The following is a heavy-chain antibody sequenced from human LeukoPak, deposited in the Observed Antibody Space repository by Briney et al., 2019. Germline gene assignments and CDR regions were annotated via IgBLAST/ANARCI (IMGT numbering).Heavy chain of an antibody. CDR1: GFTFSSYT. V-gene: IGHV3-21*01. CDR3: ARGYDILTGYYDFDY. CDR2: ISSSSSYI. D-gene: IGHD3-9*01. Sequence: PGGSLRLSCAASGFTFSSYTMNWVRQAPGKGLEWASSISSSSSYINYADSVKGRFTISRDNAKNSLYLQMNSLRAEDTTVYYCARGYDILTGYYDFDYWGQGTLVTVSS. J-gene: IGHJ4*02.